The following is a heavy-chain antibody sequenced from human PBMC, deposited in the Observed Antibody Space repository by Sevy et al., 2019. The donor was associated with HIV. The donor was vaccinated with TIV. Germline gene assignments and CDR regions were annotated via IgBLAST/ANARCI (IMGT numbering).Heavy chain of an antibody. CDR1: GGSISSYY. J-gene: IGHJ5*02. D-gene: IGHD3-3*01. Sequence: SETLSLTCTVSGGSISSYYWSWIRQPAGKGLEWIGRIYTSGSTNYNPSLKSRVTMSVDTSKNQFSLKLSPVTAADTAVYYLARDSTPSYGFWGCYWDWFDPWGQGTLVTVSS. CDR3: ARDSTPSYGFWGCYWDWFDP. CDR2: IYTSGST. V-gene: IGHV4-4*07.